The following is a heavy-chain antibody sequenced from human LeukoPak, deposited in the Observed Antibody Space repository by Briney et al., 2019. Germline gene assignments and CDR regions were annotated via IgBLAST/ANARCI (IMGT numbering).Heavy chain of an antibody. CDR1: GGSISSYY. CDR2: IYYSGST. V-gene: IGHV4-59*01. Sequence: KSSETLSLTCTVSGGSISSYYWSWIRQPPGKGLEWIGYIYYSGSTNYNPSLKSRVTISVDTSKNQFSLKLSSVTAADTAVYYCARGSGNRNGPTDFDYWGQGTLVTVSS. D-gene: IGHD1-14*01. J-gene: IGHJ4*02. CDR3: ARGSGNRNGPTDFDY.